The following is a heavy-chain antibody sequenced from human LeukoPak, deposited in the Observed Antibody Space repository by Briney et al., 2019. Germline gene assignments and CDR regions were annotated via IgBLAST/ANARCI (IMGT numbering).Heavy chain of an antibody. V-gene: IGHV1-2*02. CDR3: ARSPIGLGFFDY. Sequence: ASVKVSCKASGYTFTGYYMHWVRQAPGQGLEWMGWITPNSDGTDYAQKFQGRVTMTRDTSITTAYMELSSLKSDDTAVYYCARSPIGLGFFDYWGQGTLVTVSS. CDR1: GYTFTGYY. J-gene: IGHJ4*02. D-gene: IGHD7-27*01. CDR2: ITPNSDGT.